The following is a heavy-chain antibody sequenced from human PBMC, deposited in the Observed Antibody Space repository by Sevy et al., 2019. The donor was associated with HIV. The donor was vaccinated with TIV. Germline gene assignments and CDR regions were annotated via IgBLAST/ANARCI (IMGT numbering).Heavy chain of an antibody. V-gene: IGHV4-38-2*02. J-gene: IGHJ6*03. CDR1: GYSISSGYY. CDR3: AREGNYYYYMDV. CDR2: IYHSGST. Sequence: SETLSLTCAVSGYSISSGYYWGWIRQPPGKGLEWIGRIYHSGSTYYNPSLKSRVTISVDTSKNQFSLKLSSVTAADTAVYYCAREGNYYYYMDVWGKGTTVTVSS.